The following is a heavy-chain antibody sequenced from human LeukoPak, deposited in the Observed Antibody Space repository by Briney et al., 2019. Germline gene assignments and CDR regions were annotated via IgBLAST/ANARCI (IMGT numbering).Heavy chain of an antibody. D-gene: IGHD6-13*01. CDR2: MLPIFGTA. J-gene: IGHJ4*02. CDR3: ARAPYSSPPGY. V-gene: IGHV1-69*05. CDR1: GGNFRNYG. Sequence: GAPVKVSCQASGGNFRNYGFHWGRQAPGQGLEWMGGMLPIFGTANYAQKLQGRVTMTTDTSTSTAYMELRSLRSDDTAVYYCARAPYSSPPGYWGQGTLVTVSS.